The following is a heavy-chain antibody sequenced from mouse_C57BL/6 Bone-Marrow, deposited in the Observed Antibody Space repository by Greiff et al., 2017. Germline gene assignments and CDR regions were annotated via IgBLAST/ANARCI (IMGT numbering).Heavy chain of an antibody. CDR3: ARDDYYGSPYYFDY. J-gene: IGHJ2*01. Sequence: DVKLVESGPVLVKPGASVKMSCKASGYTFTDYYMNWVKQSHGKSLEWIGVINPYNGGTSYNQKFKGKATLTVDKASSTAYMELNSLTSEDSAVYYCARDDYYGSPYYFDYWGQGTTLTVSS. V-gene: IGHV1-19*01. CDR2: INPYNGGT. CDR1: GYTFTDYY. D-gene: IGHD1-1*01.